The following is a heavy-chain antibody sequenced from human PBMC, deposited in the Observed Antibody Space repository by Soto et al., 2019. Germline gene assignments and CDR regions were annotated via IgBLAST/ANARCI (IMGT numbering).Heavy chain of an antibody. Sequence: SETLSLTCTVSGGSISSSRYYWGWIRQPPGKGLEWIGRIYHSGSTYYNPSLKSRVTISVDRSKNQFSLKLSSVTAADTAVYYCASAGGLGAVAADYWGQGTLVTVSS. V-gene: IGHV4-39*07. CDR2: IYHSGST. J-gene: IGHJ4*02. CDR1: GGSISSSRYY. D-gene: IGHD6-19*01. CDR3: ASAGGLGAVAADY.